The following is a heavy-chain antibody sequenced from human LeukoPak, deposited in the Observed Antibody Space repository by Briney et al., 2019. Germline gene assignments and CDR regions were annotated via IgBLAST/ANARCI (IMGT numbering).Heavy chain of an antibody. CDR2: IKQDGSEK. CDR1: GFTLSSYW. Sequence: PGGSLRLSCAASGFTLSSYWMSWVRQAPGKGLEWVANIKQDGSEKYYVDSVKGRFTISRDNAKNSLYVQMNSLRADDTAVYYCARTRGSSDWYRGLNFDCWGQGTLVTVSS. D-gene: IGHD6-19*01. J-gene: IGHJ4*02. CDR3: ARTRGSSDWYRGLNFDC. V-gene: IGHV3-7*01.